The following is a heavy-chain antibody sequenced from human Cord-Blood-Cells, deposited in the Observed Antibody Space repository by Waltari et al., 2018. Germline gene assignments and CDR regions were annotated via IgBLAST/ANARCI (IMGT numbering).Heavy chain of an antibody. V-gene: IGHV1-2*06. CDR2: INPNSGGT. CDR3: ARGGYSGYDNWFDP. Sequence: QVQLVQSGAQVKKPRASVKVSCKASGNTFTGYYLHWVRQAPGQGLEWMVRINPNSGGTNYAQKFQGRVTMTRDTSISTAYMELSRLRSDDTAVYYCARGGYSGYDNWFDPWGQGTLVTVSS. J-gene: IGHJ5*02. CDR1: GNTFTGYY. D-gene: IGHD5-12*01.